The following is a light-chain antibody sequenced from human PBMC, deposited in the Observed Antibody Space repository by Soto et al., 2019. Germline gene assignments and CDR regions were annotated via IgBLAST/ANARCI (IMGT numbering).Light chain of an antibody. CDR3: QQYHSSWT. J-gene: IGKJ1*01. V-gene: IGKV1-5*01. CDR1: QSISL. CDR2: DAS. Sequence: DTQMTQSPSTLSASIGDRVTITCRASQSISLLAWFQQQPGKAPKLLMYDASTLQSGVPSRFSGSGSGTEFTLTISSLQPEDFATYYCQQYHSSWTFGQGTKVDIK.